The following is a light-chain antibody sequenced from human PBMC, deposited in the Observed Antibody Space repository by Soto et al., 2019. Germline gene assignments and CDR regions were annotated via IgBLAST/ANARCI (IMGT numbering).Light chain of an antibody. CDR2: RNN. CDR3: AAWDDRLSGQV. J-gene: IGLJ2*01. V-gene: IGLV1-47*01. CDR1: SSNVGSNY. Sequence: QSVLTQPPSASGTPGQRFTISCSGSSSNVGSNYVYWYQQLPGTDPKLLIYRNNQRPSGVTDRFSGSESGTSASLALSGLRSEDEADYYCAAWDDRLSGQVFGRGTKLNVL.